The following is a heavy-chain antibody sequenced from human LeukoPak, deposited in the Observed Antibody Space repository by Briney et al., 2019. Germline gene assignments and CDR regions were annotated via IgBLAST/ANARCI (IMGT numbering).Heavy chain of an antibody. Sequence: SETLSLTCTVSGGSISSSFNYWAWIRQPPGKGLEWIGSIYESGSAYYNPSLKSRITMSVDTSKNQFSLKLSSVTAADTAVYYCARHVSSYCSGGSCYSFRWFDPWGQGTLVTVSS. CDR2: IYESGSA. V-gene: IGHV4-39*01. D-gene: IGHD2-15*01. J-gene: IGHJ5*02. CDR1: GGSISSSFNY. CDR3: ARHVSSYCSGGSCYSFRWFDP.